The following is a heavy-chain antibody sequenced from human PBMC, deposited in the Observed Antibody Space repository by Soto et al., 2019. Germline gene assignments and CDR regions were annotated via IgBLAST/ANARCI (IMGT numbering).Heavy chain of an antibody. J-gene: IGHJ5*02. V-gene: IGHV4-59*01. CDR3: ARVSGNYGDYVGWFDP. Sequence: SETLSLTCTVSGGSISSYYWSWIRQPPGKGLEWIGYIYYSGSTNYNPSLKSRVTISVDTSKNQFSLKLSSVTAADTAVYYCARVSGNYGDYVGWFDPWGQGTLVTVSS. CDR1: GGSISSYY. D-gene: IGHD4-17*01. CDR2: IYYSGST.